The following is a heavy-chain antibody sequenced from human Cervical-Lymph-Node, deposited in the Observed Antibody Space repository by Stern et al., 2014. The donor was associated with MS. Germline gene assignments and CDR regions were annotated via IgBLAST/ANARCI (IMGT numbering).Heavy chain of an antibody. Sequence: VQLVESGPGLVKPSETLSLTCTVSGGSISSYYCSWIRQPPGKGLEWIGYIYYSGRTNYNPSLQSPVTISAAQSKTPLAPKLSSVTAADTAVYYCARHVITGTLAHFDYWGQGTLVTVSS. V-gene: IGHV4-59*08. J-gene: IGHJ4*02. D-gene: IGHD1-20*01. CDR2: IYYSGRT. CDR3: ARHVITGTLAHFDY. CDR1: GGSISSYY.